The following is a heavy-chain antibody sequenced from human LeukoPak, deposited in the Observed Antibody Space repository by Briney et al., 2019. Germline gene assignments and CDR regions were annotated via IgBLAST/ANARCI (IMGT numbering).Heavy chain of an antibody. CDR2: IYYSGST. J-gene: IGHJ2*01. Sequence: SETLSLTCTVSGASFNIYYWTWIRQPPGKGLEWIGYIYYSGSTNYNPSLKSRVTMSVDTSKNQFSLELRSVTAADTAVYYCARGGFSGGILRYFDLWGRGTLVTVSS. CDR1: GASFNIYY. V-gene: IGHV4-59*01. D-gene: IGHD2-15*01. CDR3: ARGGFSGGILRYFDL.